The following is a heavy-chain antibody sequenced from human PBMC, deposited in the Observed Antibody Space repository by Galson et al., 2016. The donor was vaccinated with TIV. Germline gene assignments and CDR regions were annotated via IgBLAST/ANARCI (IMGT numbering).Heavy chain of an antibody. Sequence: LSLTCAVSGYSISSGFYWGWIRQSPGKGLEWVGMIFHSGSTYYNPSLENRLTMSVDTSKNQFSLKLTSVSAADTAVYYCARGEGGTATRFDFWGQGTLVTVSS. CDR1: GYSISSGFY. J-gene: IGHJ4*02. CDR3: ARGEGGTATRFDF. D-gene: IGHD2-21*02. V-gene: IGHV4-38-2*01. CDR2: IFHSGST.